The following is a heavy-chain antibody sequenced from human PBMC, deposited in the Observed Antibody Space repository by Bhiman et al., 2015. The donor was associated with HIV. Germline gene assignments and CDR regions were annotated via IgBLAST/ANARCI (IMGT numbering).Heavy chain of an antibody. CDR2: ISYDGSNK. J-gene: IGHJ4*02. CDR1: GFTFNSYA. D-gene: IGHD2-21*02. Sequence: QVHLVESGGGVVQPGRSLRLSCAASGFTFNSYAMIWVRQAPGKGLEWVAVISYDGSNKYYADSVKGRFTISRDNSKNSLYLQMNSLRAEDTAVYYCARVGGYCGGDCYLHWGQGTLVTVSS. V-gene: IGHV3-30-3*01. CDR3: ARVGGYCGGDCYLH.